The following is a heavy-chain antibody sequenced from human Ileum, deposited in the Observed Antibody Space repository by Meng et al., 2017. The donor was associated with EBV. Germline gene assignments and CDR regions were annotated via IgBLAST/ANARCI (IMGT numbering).Heavy chain of an antibody. D-gene: IGHD3-10*01. CDR2: IYYSGNT. V-gene: IGHV4-39*01. CDR3: ARQSDHYYGSGSYYDY. CDR1: GGSISSSSYY. Sequence: QLQLQESGPGLVKPSETLSLTCTVVGGSISSSSYYWGWIRQPPGKGLEWIGMIYYSGNTYYNPSLKSRVTISVDTSKNQFSLRLSSVTAADAALYYCARQSDHYYGSGSYYDYWGQGTLVTVSS. J-gene: IGHJ4*02.